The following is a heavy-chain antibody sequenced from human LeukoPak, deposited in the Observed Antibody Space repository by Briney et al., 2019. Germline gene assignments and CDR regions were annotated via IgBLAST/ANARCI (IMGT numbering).Heavy chain of an antibody. D-gene: IGHD3-16*01. CDR3: ATYTHWVAGDV. J-gene: IGHJ6*02. CDR2: MNQDGSEK. Sequence: PGGSLRLSCAASGFTFSDSWMSWDRQAPGKGLEGVANMNQDGSEKDYVDSVKGRFTISRDNARNSLYLQMGSLRAEDTAVYYCATYTHWVAGDVWGQGTTVTVSS. V-gene: IGHV3-7*01. CDR1: GFTFSDSW.